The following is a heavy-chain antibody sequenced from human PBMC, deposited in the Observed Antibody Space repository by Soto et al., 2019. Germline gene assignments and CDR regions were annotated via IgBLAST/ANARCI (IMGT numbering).Heavy chain of an antibody. J-gene: IGHJ4*02. D-gene: IGHD2-21*02. CDR1: GGSXSGYY. CDR2: INHSGST. V-gene: IGHV4-34*01. Sequence: SETLSLTCAVYGGSXSGYYWSWIRQPPGKGLEWIGEINHSGSTNYNPSLKSRVTISVDTSKNLFSLKLTSVTAADTAVYYCARNCGGDCTNFECWGQGTLVTVSS. CDR3: ARNCGGDCTNFEC.